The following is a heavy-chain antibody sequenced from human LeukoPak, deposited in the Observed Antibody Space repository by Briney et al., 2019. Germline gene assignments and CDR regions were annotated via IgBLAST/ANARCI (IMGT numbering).Heavy chain of an antibody. J-gene: IGHJ4*02. D-gene: IGHD5-12*01. CDR2: IYSSGIN. Sequence: SETLSLTCTVSGVSTSGYFWNWIRQPAGKGLEWIGRIYSSGINNYNPSLKGRVTMSLDPSKNHLSLNLSSVTAADTAVYYCAREPTSGREPTSGRPLDYWGQGTLVTVSS. CDR1: GVSTSGYF. V-gene: IGHV4-4*07. CDR3: AREPTSGREPTSGRPLDY.